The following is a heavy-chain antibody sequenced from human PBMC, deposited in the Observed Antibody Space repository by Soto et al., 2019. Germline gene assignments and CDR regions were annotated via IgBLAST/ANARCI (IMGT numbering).Heavy chain of an antibody. CDR1: GGSISSSNW. CDR3: ARDIYGDYSIDY. V-gene: IGHV4-4*02. J-gene: IGHJ4*02. CDR2: IYHTGST. Sequence: SETLSLTCAVSGGSISSSNWWSWVRQPPGKGLEWIGYIYHTGSTYYNPSLKSRVTISVDTSENQFSLKLSSVTAADTAVYYCARDIYGDYSIDYWGQGTLVTVSS. D-gene: IGHD4-17*01.